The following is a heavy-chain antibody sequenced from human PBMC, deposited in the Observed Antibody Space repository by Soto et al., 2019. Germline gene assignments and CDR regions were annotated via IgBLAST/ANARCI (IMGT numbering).Heavy chain of an antibody. D-gene: IGHD3-16*01. CDR2: INGYTGDT. J-gene: IGHJ6*02. V-gene: IGHV1-18*01. Sequence: QVQLVQSGGEVKQPGASVRVSCKTSGYTLKNFAMSWVRRAPGQGLEWVGWINGYTGDTNYAQIFQGRVTITIDTSTSTGHMDLRSLRSDDTAIYYCARIGRSYPDYYYFGMDVWGQGTTVTVSS. CDR1: GYTLKNFA. CDR3: ARIGRSYPDYYYFGMDV.